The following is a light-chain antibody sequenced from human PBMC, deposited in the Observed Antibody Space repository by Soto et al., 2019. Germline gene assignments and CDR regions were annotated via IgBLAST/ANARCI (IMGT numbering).Light chain of an antibody. CDR1: QSVGSN. V-gene: IGKV3-15*01. Sequence: EIVMTQSPATLSVSPGERANLSCRAGQSVGSNLAWYQQKPGQAPGLLIYNASTRATGIPARFGGSGSGTQFSLTISSLQSEDFAVYYCQQYNYWPRTFGQGTNVEIK. CDR3: QQYNYWPRT. CDR2: NAS. J-gene: IGKJ1*01.